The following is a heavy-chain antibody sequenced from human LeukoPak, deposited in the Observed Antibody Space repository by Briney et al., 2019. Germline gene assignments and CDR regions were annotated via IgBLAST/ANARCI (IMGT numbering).Heavy chain of an antibody. CDR3: ARDRVPDELAFDI. Sequence: SQTLSLTCTVSGGSISSGGYYWSWIRQHPGKGLEWIGYIYYSGSTYYNPSLKSRVTISVDTSKNQFSLKLSSVTAADTAVYYCARDRVPDELAFDIWGQGTMVTVSS. J-gene: IGHJ3*02. CDR1: GGSISSGGYY. CDR2: IYYSGST. V-gene: IGHV4-31*03. D-gene: IGHD1-14*01.